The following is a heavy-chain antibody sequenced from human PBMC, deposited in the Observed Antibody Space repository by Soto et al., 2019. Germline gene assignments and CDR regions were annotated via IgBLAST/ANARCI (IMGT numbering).Heavy chain of an antibody. CDR1: GGSISSGGYY. D-gene: IGHD3-22*01. V-gene: IGHV4-31*03. J-gene: IGHJ3*02. Sequence: QVQLQESGPGLVKPSQTLSLTCTVSGGSISSGGYYWSWIRQHPGKGLEWIGYIYYSGSTYYNPSLKSRVTITVDTPKTQFSLTLSAVTAADTAGYYCARYNNSGSHAFDIWGQGTMVTVSS. CDR3: ARYNNSGSHAFDI. CDR2: IYYSGST.